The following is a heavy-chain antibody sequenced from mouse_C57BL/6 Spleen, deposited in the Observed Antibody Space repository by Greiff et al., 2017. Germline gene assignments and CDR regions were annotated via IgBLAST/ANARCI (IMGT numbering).Heavy chain of an antibody. CDR3: ANYYGSSWDY. D-gene: IGHD1-1*01. J-gene: IGHJ2*01. V-gene: IGHV1-82*01. Sequence: VKLMESGPELVKPGASVKISCKASGYAFSSSWMNWVKQRPGKGLEWIGRIYPGDGDTNYNGKFKGKATLTADKSSSTAYMQLSSLTSEDSAVYFCANYYGSSWDYWGQGTTLTVSS. CDR1: GYAFSSSW. CDR2: IYPGDGDT.